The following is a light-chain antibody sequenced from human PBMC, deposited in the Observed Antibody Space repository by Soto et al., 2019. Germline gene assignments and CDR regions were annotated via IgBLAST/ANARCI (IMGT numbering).Light chain of an antibody. CDR3: QQYASSPLLT. J-gene: IGKJ4*01. V-gene: IGKV3-20*01. CDR2: GTS. Sequence: EIVLTQSPGTLSLSPGETATLSCRASQTIGRNYLAWYQQKPGQAPRLLIFGTSTSATGIPDRFSGSGSGTDFTLSIRRRDREVFAVYYCQQYASSPLLTVGGGTKVEIK. CDR1: QTIGRNY.